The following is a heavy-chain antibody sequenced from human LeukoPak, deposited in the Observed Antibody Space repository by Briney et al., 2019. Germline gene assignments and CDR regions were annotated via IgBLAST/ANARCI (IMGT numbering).Heavy chain of an antibody. J-gene: IGHJ4*02. D-gene: IGHD6-13*01. V-gene: IGHV3-11*04. Sequence: GGSLRLSCAASGFTFSDYYMGWIRQAPGKGLEWISYITSSGSAKYYPDSVKGRLTISRDNSKNTLYLQMNSLRAEDTAVYYCAKDLPVYSSSWYYFDYWGQGTLVTVSS. CDR2: ITSSGSAK. CDR3: AKDLPVYSSSWYYFDY. CDR1: GFTFSDYY.